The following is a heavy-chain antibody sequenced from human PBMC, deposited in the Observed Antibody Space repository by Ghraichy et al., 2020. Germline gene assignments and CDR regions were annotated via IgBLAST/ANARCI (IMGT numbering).Heavy chain of an antibody. D-gene: IGHD1-1*01. CDR1: W. Sequence: WVGGVRRARGKGGGGVANIKAAGRGELYVDSVRGRFTISRDNTKNSLYRQMNSLRGEDTAVYYCVSLRVPGYNDMDVWGQGTAVTVSS. CDR2: IKAAGRGE. J-gene: IGHJ6*02. CDR3: VSLRVPGYNDMDV. V-gene: IGHV3-7*01.